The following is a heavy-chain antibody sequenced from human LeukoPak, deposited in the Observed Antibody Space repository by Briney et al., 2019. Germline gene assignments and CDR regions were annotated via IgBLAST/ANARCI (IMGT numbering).Heavy chain of an antibody. CDR3: ARLGWSYYGFWSGYYYQL. CDR2: IYYSGST. V-gene: IGHV4-59*08. J-gene: IGHJ4*02. D-gene: IGHD3-3*01. Sequence: SETLSLTCTVSGGSISSYYRSWIRQPPGKGLEWIGYIYYSGSTNYNPSLKSRVTISVDTSKNQFSLKLSSVTAADTAVYYCARLGWSYYGFWSGYYYQLWGQGTLVTVSS. CDR1: GGSISSYY.